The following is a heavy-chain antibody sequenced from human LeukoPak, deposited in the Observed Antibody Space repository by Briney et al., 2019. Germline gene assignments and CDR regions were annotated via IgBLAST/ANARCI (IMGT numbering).Heavy chain of an antibody. D-gene: IGHD4-17*01. CDR2: INDGVSGK. CDR1: VFVFSNYW. J-gene: IGHJ4*02. CDR3: ARAVTSTEGY. V-gene: IGHV3-7*03. Sequence: GGSLRLSCAASVFVFSNYWITWVREAPGKGLEWVASINDGVSGKDYVDSVKGRFTISRDNAQKSLYLEMHSLRAEDTAVYFCARAVTSTEGYWGQGTLVTVSS.